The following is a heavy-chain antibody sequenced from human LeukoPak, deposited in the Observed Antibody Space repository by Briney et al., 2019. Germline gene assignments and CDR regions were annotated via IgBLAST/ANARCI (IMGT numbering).Heavy chain of an antibody. V-gene: IGHV3-48*03. CDR3: ARDATPQCSSGCVFSDY. CDR1: RFTFSSYE. CDR2: ISSSGDTI. D-gene: IGHD6-19*01. J-gene: IGHJ4*02. Sequence: GGSLRLSCAASRFTFSSYEMNWVRQAPGKGLEWLSYISSSGDTIHYADSVKGRFTISRDNAKNALYLQMNSLRAEDTAVYYCARDATPQCSSGCVFSDYWGLGTLVTVSS.